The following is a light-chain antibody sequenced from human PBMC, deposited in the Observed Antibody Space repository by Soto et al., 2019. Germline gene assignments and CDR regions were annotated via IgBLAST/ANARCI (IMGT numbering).Light chain of an antibody. V-gene: IGLV1-44*01. J-gene: IGLJ1*01. CDR2: IND. Sequence: SVLTQALAASGIPGQRITISCSGSSSNIGDNPVNWYQQLPGAAPKLLIYINDQRPSGVPDRFSGSKSGTSASLAISGLQPEDEADYYCAAWDDSLNALFGTGTKVTVL. CDR3: AAWDDSLNAL. CDR1: SSNIGDNP.